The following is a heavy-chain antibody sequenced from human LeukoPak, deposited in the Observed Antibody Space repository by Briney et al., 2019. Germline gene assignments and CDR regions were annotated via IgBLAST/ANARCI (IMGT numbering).Heavy chain of an antibody. D-gene: IGHD3-10*01. J-gene: IGHJ4*02. CDR1: GFAVSSNY. Sequence: GGSLRLSCAASGFAVSSNYMSWVRQAPGKGLEWVSVIYRDGRTYYGDSVKGRFTISRDISKNTLFLQMTSLTAEDTALDYCAKLKGWYGEGYFDYWGQGSLVTVSS. CDR2: IYRDGRT. V-gene: IGHV3-53*01. CDR3: AKLKGWYGEGYFDY.